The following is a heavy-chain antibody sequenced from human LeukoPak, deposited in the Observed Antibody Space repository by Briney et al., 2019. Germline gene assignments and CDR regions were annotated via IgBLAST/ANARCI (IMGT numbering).Heavy chain of an antibody. J-gene: IGHJ5*02. V-gene: IGHV1-2*02. Sequence: ASVKVSCKASGYTFTGYYMHWVRQAPGQGLEWMGWINPNSGDTNYAQTFQGRVTMTRDTSISTAYMELSRLTSDDTAMYYCARDRTSGYNWFDPWGQGTLVTVSS. CDR2: INPNSGDT. CDR1: GYTFTGYY. D-gene: IGHD3-22*01. CDR3: ARDRTSGYNWFDP.